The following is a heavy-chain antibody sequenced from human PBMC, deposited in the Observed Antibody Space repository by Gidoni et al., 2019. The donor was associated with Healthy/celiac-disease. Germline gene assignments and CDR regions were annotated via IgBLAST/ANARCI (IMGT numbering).Heavy chain of an antibody. V-gene: IGHV3-49*05. CDR3: TRSGDIWFGDSGWFDP. Sequence: EVQLVESGGGLVKPGRSLRLSGTASGFPFGDYALSWFRQAPGKGLEWVGFIRSKAYGGTTEYAASVKGRFTISRDDSKSIAYLQMNSLKTEDTAVYYCTRSGDIWFGDSGWFDPWGQGTLVTVSS. CDR1: GFPFGDYA. J-gene: IGHJ5*02. D-gene: IGHD3-10*01. CDR2: IRSKAYGGTT.